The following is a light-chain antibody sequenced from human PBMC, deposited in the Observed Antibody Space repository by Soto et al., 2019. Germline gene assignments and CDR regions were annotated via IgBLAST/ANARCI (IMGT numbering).Light chain of an antibody. CDR2: AAS. Sequence: DIQMTQSPSSLSASVVDRVTITCRATQGISNYLAWYQQKPGKVPKLLIYAASTLQSGVPSRFSGSGSETEFTLTISSLQPDDFAIYYCQHYKSYPWTFGQGTKVDIK. J-gene: IGKJ1*01. CDR1: QGISNY. CDR3: QHYKSYPWT. V-gene: IGKV1-27*01.